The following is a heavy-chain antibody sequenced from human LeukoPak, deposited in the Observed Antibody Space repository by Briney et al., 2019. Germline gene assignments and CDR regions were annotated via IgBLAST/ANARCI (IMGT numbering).Heavy chain of an antibody. Sequence: GGSLRLSCAASGFTFSSYWMHWVRQAPGKGLVWVSRIDGDGTTTNYADSVKGRFTISRDNAKNTLYLQINSLSAEDTAVYYCARDYGGSSPFDYWGQGTLVTVSS. V-gene: IGHV3-74*01. CDR1: GFTFSSYW. CDR2: IDGDGTTT. J-gene: IGHJ4*02. D-gene: IGHD4-23*01. CDR3: ARDYGGSSPFDY.